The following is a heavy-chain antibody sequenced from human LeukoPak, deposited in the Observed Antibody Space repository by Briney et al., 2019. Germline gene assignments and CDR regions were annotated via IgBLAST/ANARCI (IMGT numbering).Heavy chain of an antibody. CDR3: ARKGRGPYGSVNGYFDY. D-gene: IGHD3-10*01. CDR1: GNSISNGYY. V-gene: IGHV4-38-2*02. Sequence: SETLSLTCTVSGNSISNGYYWGWIRQPPGKGLEWIGIIYHTGTTYYNSSLKSRVTISVDTSKNQFSLKLNFVTAADTAVYYCARKGRGPYGSVNGYFDYWGQGTLVTVSS. CDR2: IYHTGTT. J-gene: IGHJ4*02.